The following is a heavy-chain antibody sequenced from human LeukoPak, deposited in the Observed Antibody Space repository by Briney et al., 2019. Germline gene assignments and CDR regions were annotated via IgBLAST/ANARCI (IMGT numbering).Heavy chain of an antibody. V-gene: IGHV5-51*01. Sequence: GESLKISCKGSGYSFTNFWIGWVRQMPGKGLEWMGIIYPGDSDTRYSPSFQGQVTISADKSISTAYLQWSTLKASDTAMYYCARWVRTGHYYFDYWGQGTLVTVSS. CDR3: ARWVRTGHYYFDY. D-gene: IGHD3/OR15-3a*01. CDR2: IYPGDSDT. J-gene: IGHJ4*02. CDR1: GYSFTNFW.